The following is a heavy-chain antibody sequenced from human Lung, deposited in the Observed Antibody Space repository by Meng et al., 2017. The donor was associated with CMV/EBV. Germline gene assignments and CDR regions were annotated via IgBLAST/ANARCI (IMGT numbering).Heavy chain of an antibody. Sequence: APLEESGPGLGKPSQTLSLTCTVSGGSISSGDYYWSWIRQPPGKGLEWIGYIYYSGSTYYNPSLKSRVTISVDTSKNQFSLKLSSVTAADTAVYYCARALDTAMVTFDYWGQGTLVTVSS. CDR2: IYYSGST. V-gene: IGHV4-30-4*08. J-gene: IGHJ4*02. CDR1: GGSISSGDYY. D-gene: IGHD5-18*01. CDR3: ARALDTAMVTFDY.